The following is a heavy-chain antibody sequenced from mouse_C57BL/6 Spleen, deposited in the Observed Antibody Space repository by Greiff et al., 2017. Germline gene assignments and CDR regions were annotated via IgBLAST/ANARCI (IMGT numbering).Heavy chain of an antibody. CDR3: AREGGITTVVDY. J-gene: IGHJ2*01. CDR2: INPNNGGT. D-gene: IGHD1-1*01. Sequence: EVQLQQSGPELVKPGASVKISCKASGYTFTDYYMNWVKQSHGKSLEWIGDINPNNGGTSYNQKFKGKATLTVDKSSSTAYMELRSLTSEDSAVYYCAREGGITTVVDYWGQGTTLTVSS. CDR1: GYTFTDYY. V-gene: IGHV1-26*01.